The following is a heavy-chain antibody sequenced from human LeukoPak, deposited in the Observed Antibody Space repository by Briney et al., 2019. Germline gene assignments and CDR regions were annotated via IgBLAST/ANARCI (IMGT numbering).Heavy chain of an antibody. CDR3: ARALNDYGDYVLVQAGLNWFDH. CDR2: INTGNGNT. Sequence: ASVTVSFTASGCIFTIYPIHLVRQAPGQRLEWMGWINTGNGNTKYSQKFEGRVTVTRDTSATAAYMELSSLRSEDTAVYYCARALNDYGDYVLVQAGLNWFDHWGQGTLVTVSS. J-gene: IGHJ5*02. V-gene: IGHV1-3*04. D-gene: IGHD4-17*01. CDR1: GCIFTIYP.